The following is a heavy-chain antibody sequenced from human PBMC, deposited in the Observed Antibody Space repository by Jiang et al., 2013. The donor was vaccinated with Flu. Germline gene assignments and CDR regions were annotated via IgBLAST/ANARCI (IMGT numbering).Heavy chain of an antibody. CDR3: ARDVKGYSYIDY. CDR2: IYYSGST. J-gene: IGHJ4*02. V-gene: IGHV4-39*07. D-gene: IGHD5-18*01. CDR1: GGSISSSSYY. Sequence: GPGLVKPSETLSLTCTVSGGSISSSSYYWGWIRQPPGKGLEWIGSIYYSGSTYYNPSLKSRVTISVDTSKNQFSLKLSSVTAADTAVYYCARDVKGYSYIDYWGQGTLVTVSS.